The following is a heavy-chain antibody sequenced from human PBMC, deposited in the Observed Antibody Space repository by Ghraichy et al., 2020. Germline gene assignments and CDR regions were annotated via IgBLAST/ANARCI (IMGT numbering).Heavy chain of an antibody. CDR2: ISAYNGNT. V-gene: IGHV1-18*01. CDR1: GYTFTSYG. CDR3: ARVVTVTTNYYYYMDV. Sequence: ASVKVSCKASGYTFTSYGISWVRQAPGQGLEWMGWISAYNGNTNYAQKLQGRVTMTTDTSTSTAYMELRSLRSDDTAVYYCARVVTVTTNYYYYMDVWGKGTTVTVSS. D-gene: IGHD4-17*01. J-gene: IGHJ6*03.